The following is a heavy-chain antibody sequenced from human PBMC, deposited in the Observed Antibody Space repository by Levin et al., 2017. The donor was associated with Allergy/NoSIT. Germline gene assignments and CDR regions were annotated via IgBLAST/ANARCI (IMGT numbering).Heavy chain of an antibody. CDR2: ISSSGSTI. V-gene: IGHV3-11*01. D-gene: IGHD5-18*01. Sequence: GGSLRLSCAASGFTFSDYHMSWIRQAPGKGLEWVSYISSSGSTIYYADSVKGRFTISRDNAKNSLYLQMNSLRVEDTAVYYCARDTAMVTYQYGMDVWGQGTTVTVSS. CDR3: ARDTAMVTYQYGMDV. J-gene: IGHJ6*02. CDR1: GFTFSDYH.